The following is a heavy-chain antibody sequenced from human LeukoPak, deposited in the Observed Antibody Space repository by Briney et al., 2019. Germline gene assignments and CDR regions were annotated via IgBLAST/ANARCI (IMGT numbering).Heavy chain of an antibody. J-gene: IGHJ4*02. CDR3: ARNDYGAYYFDY. CDR2: ISYDGSNK. D-gene: IGHD4-17*01. CDR1: GFTFSRNA. V-gene: IGHV3-30-3*01. Sequence: GGSLRLSCAASGFTFSRNAMHCVRQAPGKGLEWVAVISYDGSNKYYADSVKGRFTISRDNSKNTLYLQMNSLRAEDTAVYYCARNDYGAYYFDYWGQGTLVTVSS.